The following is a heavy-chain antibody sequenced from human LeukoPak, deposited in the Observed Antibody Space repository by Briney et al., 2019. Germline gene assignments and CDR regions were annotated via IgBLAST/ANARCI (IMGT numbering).Heavy chain of an antibody. V-gene: IGHV4-34*01. Sequence: SETLSLTCAIYGGSFSGYDWGWIRQPRGKGLEWIGSICYSGSTYYNPSLKSRVTISVDTSKNQFSLKLSSVTAADTAVYYCARAHRYNWNYVYYYYYMDVWGKGTTVTVSS. CDR1: GGSFSGYD. CDR2: ICYSGST. CDR3: ARAHRYNWNYVYYYYYMDV. J-gene: IGHJ6*03. D-gene: IGHD1-7*01.